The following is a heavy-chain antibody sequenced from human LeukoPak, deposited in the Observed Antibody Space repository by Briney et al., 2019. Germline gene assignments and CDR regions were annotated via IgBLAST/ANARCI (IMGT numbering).Heavy chain of an antibody. CDR2: MSVTGRTI. CDR3: ARVVSTSGKFYMDV. J-gene: IGHJ6*03. Sequence: GGSLRLSCAASGFSASDFYMTWIRQSPGTGLEWISYMSVTGRTIYYANSVRGRFTISRDNNKNSLDLQMNSVGSDDTAVYYCARVVSTSGKFYMDVWGTGTTVTVSS. D-gene: IGHD1-1*01. CDR1: GFSASDFY. V-gene: IGHV3-11*04.